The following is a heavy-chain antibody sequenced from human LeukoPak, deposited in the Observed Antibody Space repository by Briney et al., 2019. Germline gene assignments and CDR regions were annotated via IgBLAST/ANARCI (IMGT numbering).Heavy chain of an antibody. J-gene: IGHJ4*02. CDR1: GYTFTGYY. CDR2: INPNSGGT. Sequence: ASVKVSCKASGYTFTGYYMHWVRQAPGQGLEWMGWINPNSGGTNYAQKFQGRVTMTRDTSISTAYMELGRLRSDDTAVYYCARGRSTTGTFFIYWGQGTLVTVSS. V-gene: IGHV1-2*02. CDR3: ARGRSTTGTFFIY. D-gene: IGHD1-1*01.